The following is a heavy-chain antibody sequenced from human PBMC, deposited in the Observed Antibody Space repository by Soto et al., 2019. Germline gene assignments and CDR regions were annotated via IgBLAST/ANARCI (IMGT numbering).Heavy chain of an antibody. CDR2: IGTAGDT. CDR3: ARAGMHNWNLLRALEI. Sequence: EVQLVESGGGLVQPGGSLRLSCAASGFTFRVYDMLWVRQGAGTGLEWVSTIGTAGDTYYAGSVKGRFTISRENAKNSMYLQMNNLGAGDTAVYFCARAGMHNWNLLRALEIWGHGTMVTVS. CDR1: GFTFRVYD. V-gene: IGHV3-13*01. J-gene: IGHJ3*02. D-gene: IGHD1-7*01.